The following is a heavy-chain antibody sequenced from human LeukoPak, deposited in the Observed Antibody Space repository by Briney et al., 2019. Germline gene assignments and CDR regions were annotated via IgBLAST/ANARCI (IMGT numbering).Heavy chain of an antibody. J-gene: IGHJ4*02. CDR2: IGTAGDT. Sequence: GGSLRLSCAASGFTFSSYDMHWVRQATGKGLEWVSAIGTAGDTYYPGSVKGRFTISRENAKNSLYLQMNSLRAGDTAVYYCARDLDSSSSNNFDYWGQGTLVTVSS. V-gene: IGHV3-13*01. CDR3: ARDLDSSSSNNFDY. D-gene: IGHD6-13*01. CDR1: GFTFSSYD.